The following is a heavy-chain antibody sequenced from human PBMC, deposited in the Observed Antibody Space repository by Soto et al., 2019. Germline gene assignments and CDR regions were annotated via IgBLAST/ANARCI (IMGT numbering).Heavy chain of an antibody. D-gene: IGHD3-9*01. CDR2: ISGSGGST. CDR3: AKDTYYDILTGRTDYYYGMDV. J-gene: IGHJ6*02. Sequence: GGSLRLSCAASGFTFSSYAMSWVRQAPGKGLEWVSAISGSGGSTYYADSVKGRFTISRDNSKNTLYLQMNSLRAEDTAVYYCAKDTYYDILTGRTDYYYGMDVWGQGTTVTVSS. CDR1: GFTFSSYA. V-gene: IGHV3-23*01.